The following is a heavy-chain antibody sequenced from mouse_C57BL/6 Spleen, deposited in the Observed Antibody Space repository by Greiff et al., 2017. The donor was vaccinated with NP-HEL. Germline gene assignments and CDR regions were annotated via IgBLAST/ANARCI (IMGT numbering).Heavy chain of an antibody. Sequence: QVQLQQSGAELVRPGASVTLSCKASGYTFTDYEMHWVKQTPVHGLEWIGAIDPETGGTAYNQKFKGKAILTADTSSSTAYMELRSLTSEDSAVYYCTRDEGTRGPYFDYWGQGTTLTVSS. J-gene: IGHJ2*01. CDR2: IDPETGGT. CDR1: GYTFTDYE. CDR3: TRDEGTRGPYFDY. V-gene: IGHV1-15*01. D-gene: IGHD3-3*01.